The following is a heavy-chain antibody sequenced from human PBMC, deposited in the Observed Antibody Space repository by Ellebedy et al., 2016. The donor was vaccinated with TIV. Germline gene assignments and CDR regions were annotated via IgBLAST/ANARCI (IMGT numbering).Heavy chain of an antibody. CDR1: GFTFSTYG. CDR2: ISASSTTN. D-gene: IGHD1-1*01. J-gene: IGHJ4*02. Sequence: GESLKISXAASGFTFSTYGMNWVRQAPGKGLEWVSYISASSTTNYYAASVKGRFTISRDNAKNSLYLQMNSLRAEDTAVYYCARYNSGFKDYWGQGTLVTVSS. V-gene: IGHV3-48*04. CDR3: ARYNSGFKDY.